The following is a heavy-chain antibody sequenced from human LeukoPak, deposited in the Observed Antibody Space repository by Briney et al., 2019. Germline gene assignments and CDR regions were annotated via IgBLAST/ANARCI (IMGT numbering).Heavy chain of an antibody. Sequence: GGSLRLSCAASGFTFISYWMSWVRQAPGKGLEWVANIKQDGSEKYYADSVKGRFTISRDNSKNTLYLQMNSLRAEDTAVYYCAKTSRLFPLDYWGQGTLVTVSS. J-gene: IGHJ4*02. CDR3: AKTSRLFPLDY. D-gene: IGHD1-1*01. V-gene: IGHV3-7*01. CDR1: GFTFISYW. CDR2: IKQDGSEK.